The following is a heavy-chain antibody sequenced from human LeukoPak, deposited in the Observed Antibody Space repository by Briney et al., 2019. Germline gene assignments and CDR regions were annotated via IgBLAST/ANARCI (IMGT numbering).Heavy chain of an antibody. CDR2: IYHSGST. CDR3: ARGYYGSGSYYYPPDY. Sequence: SETLSLTCAVSGGSISSGGYSWSWIRQPPGKGLEWIGYIYHSGSTYYNPSLKSRVTISVDTSKNQFSLKLSSVTAADTAVYYCARGYYGSGSYYYPPDYWGQGTLVTVSS. V-gene: IGHV4-30-2*01. CDR1: GGSISSGGYS. D-gene: IGHD3-10*01. J-gene: IGHJ4*02.